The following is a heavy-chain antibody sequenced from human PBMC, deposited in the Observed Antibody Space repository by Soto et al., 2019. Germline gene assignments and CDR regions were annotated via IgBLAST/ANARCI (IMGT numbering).Heavy chain of an antibody. CDR1: GFTFTNYA. CDR3: Y. V-gene: IGHV3-30*03. Sequence: GGSLRLSCAASGFTFTNYAMHWVRQAPGKGLEWVAVISYDENNKKYADSLKLSSVTAADTAVYYCARSRGRQQLVPRASCFDYWGQGTLVTVSS. D-gene: IGHD6-13*01. CDR2: ISYDENNK. J-gene: IGHJ4*02.